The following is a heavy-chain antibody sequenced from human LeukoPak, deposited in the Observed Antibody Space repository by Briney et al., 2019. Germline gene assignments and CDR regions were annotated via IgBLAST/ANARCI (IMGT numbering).Heavy chain of an antibody. CDR2: MNPKTGDA. Sequence: GASVKVSCKSSGYTFTSFDINWVRQAPGQGLEWMGRMNPKTGDAGYAQKFQGRVTMTRDESTTTAYMELSSLRSEDTAVYYCARVAYYNDGSGLYLNYYYGMDVWGQGTTVTVAS. CDR1: GYTFTSFD. J-gene: IGHJ6*02. CDR3: ARVAYYNDGSGLYLNYYYGMDV. D-gene: IGHD3-22*01. V-gene: IGHV1-8*01.